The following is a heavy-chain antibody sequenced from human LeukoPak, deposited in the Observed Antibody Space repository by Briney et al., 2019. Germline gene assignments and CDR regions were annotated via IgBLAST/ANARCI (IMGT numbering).Heavy chain of an antibody. CDR2: INHSGST. J-gene: IGHJ4*02. CDR1: GGSFSGYY. Sequence: SETPSLTCAVYGGSFSGYYWSWIRQPPGKGLEWIGEINHSGSTNYNPSLKSRVTISVDTSKNQFSLKLSSVTAADTAVYYCARGAKYYYGSGSYHFDYWGQGTLVTVSS. V-gene: IGHV4-34*01. CDR3: ARGAKYYYGSGSYHFDY. D-gene: IGHD3-10*01.